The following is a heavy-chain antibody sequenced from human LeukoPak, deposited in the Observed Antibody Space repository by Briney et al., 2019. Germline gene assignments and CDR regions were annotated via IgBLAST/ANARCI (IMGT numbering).Heavy chain of an antibody. D-gene: IGHD3-22*01. CDR1: GYTFTSYD. CDR2: MNPNSSNT. CDR3: ARDGQSYYYDSSKLGYFQH. J-gene: IGHJ1*01. V-gene: IGHV1-8*01. Sequence: GAPVKVSCKASGYTFTSYDINWVRQATGQGLGWMGWMNPNSSNTGYAQKFQGRVTMTRNTSISTAYMELSSLRSEDTAVYYCARDGQSYYYDSSKLGYFQHWGQGTLVTVSS.